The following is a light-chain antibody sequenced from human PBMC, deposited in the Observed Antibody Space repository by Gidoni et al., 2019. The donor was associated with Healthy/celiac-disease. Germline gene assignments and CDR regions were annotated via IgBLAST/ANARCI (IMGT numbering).Light chain of an antibody. CDR2: AAS. V-gene: IGKV1-39*01. CDR1: QSVSSY. J-gene: IGKJ2*01. CDR3: QQSYSTPYT. Sequence: DIQMTQSPSSLSASVGDRVTITCRASQSVSSYLSWYRQKPGKAPKFLIYAASSLQSGVPSRFSGSGSGTDFTLTISSLQPEDFATYYCQQSYSTPYTFXQXTKLXIK.